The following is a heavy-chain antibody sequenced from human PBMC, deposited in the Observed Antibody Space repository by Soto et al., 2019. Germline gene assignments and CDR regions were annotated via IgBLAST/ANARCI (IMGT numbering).Heavy chain of an antibody. Sequence: GESLKISCKGSGYSFTSYWIAWVRQMPGKGLEWMGIIYPGDSHTRYSPSFQGQVTISADKSISTAYLQWSSLEASDTAMYYCAARWEFNAFDTWGQGTMVTVSS. D-gene: IGHD1-26*01. J-gene: IGHJ3*02. CDR3: AARWEFNAFDT. CDR2: IYPGDSHT. V-gene: IGHV5-51*01. CDR1: GYSFTSYW.